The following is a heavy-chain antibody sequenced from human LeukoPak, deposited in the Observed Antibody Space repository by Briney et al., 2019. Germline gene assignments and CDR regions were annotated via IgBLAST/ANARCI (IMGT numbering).Heavy chain of an antibody. D-gene: IGHD3-10*02. J-gene: IGHJ6*04. V-gene: IGHV3-7*01. CDR2: IKTDGSQI. CDR3: AELGITMIGGV. CDR1: GFTFSSYW. Sequence: PGGSLRLPCVASGFTFSSYWMTWVRQAPGKGLEWVANIKTDGSQIYYADSVKGRFTISRDNAKNSLYLQMNSLRAEDTAVYYCAELGITMIGGVWGKGTTVTISS.